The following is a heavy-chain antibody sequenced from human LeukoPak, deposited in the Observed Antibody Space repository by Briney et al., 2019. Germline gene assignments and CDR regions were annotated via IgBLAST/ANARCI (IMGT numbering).Heavy chain of an antibody. CDR2: IIPIFGIA. D-gene: IGHD6-19*01. CDR1: GGTFSSYA. J-gene: IGHJ4*02. V-gene: IGHV1-69*04. CDR3: ARAEGSIPVAGTLDY. Sequence: SVKVSCKASGGTFSSYAISWVRQAPGQGLEWMGRIIPIFGIANYAQKFQGRVTITADKSTSTAYMELSSLRSEDTAVYYCARAEGSIPVAGTLDYWGQGTLVTVSS.